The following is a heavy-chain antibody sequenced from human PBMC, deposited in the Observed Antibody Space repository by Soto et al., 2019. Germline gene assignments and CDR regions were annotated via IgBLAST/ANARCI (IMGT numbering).Heavy chain of an antibody. V-gene: IGHV3-21*01. CDR3: ARDRGYDAHDYYYNAMDV. D-gene: IGHD3-10*01. Sequence: EVQLVESGGGLVKPGGSLRLSCISSGFTFRTYTMNWVRQAPGKGLELVSGIRGFSPYTFYAESVRGRFTISRDNANNSLFLQMDSLRAEDTAVYYCARDRGYDAHDYYYNAMDVWGQGTTVTVSS. J-gene: IGHJ6*01. CDR1: GFTFRTYT. CDR2: IRGFSPYT.